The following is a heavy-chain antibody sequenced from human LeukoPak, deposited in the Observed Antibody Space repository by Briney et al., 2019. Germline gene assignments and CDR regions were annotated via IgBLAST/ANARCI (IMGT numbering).Heavy chain of an antibody. J-gene: IGHJ4*02. CDR3: ARGGFPSAS. CDR1: GYTFTSYE. V-gene: IGHV1-8*01. CDR2: MNPNTGNT. D-gene: IGHD2-2*01. Sequence: GASVKVSCKASGYTFTSYEINWVRQATGQGLEWMGWMNPNTGNTGYAQNFQGRVTMTSDTSITTAYMELSSLRSEDTAVYYCARGGFPSASWGQGTLVTVSS.